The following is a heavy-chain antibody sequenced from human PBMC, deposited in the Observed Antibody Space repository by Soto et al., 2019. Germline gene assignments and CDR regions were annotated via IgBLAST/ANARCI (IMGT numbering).Heavy chain of an antibody. Sequence: SETLSLTCTVSGGSISSYHWSWIRQPPGKGLEWIGYIYYSGSTNYNPSLKSRVTISVDTSKNQFSLKLSSVTAADTAVYYCARHDTGGLWSGYSYPYYYYYYYMDVWGKGTTVTVSS. CDR1: GGSISSYH. V-gene: IGHV4-59*08. CDR3: ARHDTGGLWSGYSYPYYYYYYYMDV. J-gene: IGHJ6*03. D-gene: IGHD3-3*01. CDR2: IYYSGST.